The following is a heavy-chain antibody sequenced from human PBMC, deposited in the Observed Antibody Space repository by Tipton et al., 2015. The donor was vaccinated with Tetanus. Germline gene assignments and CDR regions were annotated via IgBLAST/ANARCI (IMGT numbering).Heavy chain of an antibody. CDR3: ARGGDPGYFDF. Sequence: TLSLTCDVSGGSVSSGGFSWNWIRQPPGKGLEWIGHSYASGSNYYNPSLKSRLTISVHGSKNQFSLKLSSVTAADTAVYYCARGGDPGYFDFWGQGILVTVSS. V-gene: IGHV4-30-2*01. CDR2: SYASGSN. D-gene: IGHD4-17*01. CDR1: GGSVSSGGFS. J-gene: IGHJ4*02.